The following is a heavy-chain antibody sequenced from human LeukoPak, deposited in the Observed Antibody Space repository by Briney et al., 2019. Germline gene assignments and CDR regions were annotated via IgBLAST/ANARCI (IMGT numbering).Heavy chain of an antibody. Sequence: GGSLRLSCAAFGFTVSSNYMSWVRQAPGKGLEWDSVIFGGGGTYYGDSVKGRFTISRDNAKNSLYLQMNSLRAEDTAVYYCARDRWELLNDAFDIWGQGTMVTVSS. J-gene: IGHJ3*02. CDR1: GFTVSSNY. D-gene: IGHD1-26*01. CDR3: ARDRWELLNDAFDI. V-gene: IGHV3-53*01. CDR2: IFGGGGT.